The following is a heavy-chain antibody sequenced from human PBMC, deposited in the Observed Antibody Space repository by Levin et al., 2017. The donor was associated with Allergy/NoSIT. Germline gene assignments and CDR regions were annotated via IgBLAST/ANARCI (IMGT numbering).Heavy chain of an antibody. CDR3: ARPYSDFEPHFEY. CDR2: ISPTGSTI. J-gene: IGHJ4*02. V-gene: IGHV3-11*01. Sequence: SCAASGFTFSDYYMSWIRQAPGRGLEWFSYISPTGSTIYYADSVRGRFTISRDNAKNSLYLQMNSLRAEDTAVYYCARPYSDFEPHFEYWGQGTLVTVSS. CDR1: GFTFSDYY. D-gene: IGHD5-12*01.